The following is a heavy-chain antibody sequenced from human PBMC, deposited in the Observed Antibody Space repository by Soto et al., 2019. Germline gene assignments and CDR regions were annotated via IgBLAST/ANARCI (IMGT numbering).Heavy chain of an antibody. J-gene: IGHJ6*02. D-gene: IGHD2-2*01. V-gene: IGHV1-18*01. CDR2: ISAYNGNT. CDR1: GYTFTSYG. Sequence: ASVKVSCKAPGYTFTSYGISWVRQATGQGLEWMGWISAYNGNTNYAQKLQGRVTMNTDTYTSTAYMELRSLRSDDTAVYYRAGHKAFQVVPAAPPHYGMDVWGQGTLVTAS. CDR3: AGHKAFQVVPAAPPHYGMDV.